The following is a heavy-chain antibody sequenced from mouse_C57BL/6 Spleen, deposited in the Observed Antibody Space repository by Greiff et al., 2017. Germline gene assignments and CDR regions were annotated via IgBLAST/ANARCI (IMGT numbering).Heavy chain of an antibody. CDR1: GFSLTSYG. V-gene: IGHV2-6-1*01. CDR2: IWSDGST. CDR3: ARHRDYGSSYGAMDY. J-gene: IGHJ4*01. D-gene: IGHD1-1*01. Sequence: VQVVESGPGLVAPSQSLSITCTVSGFSLTSYGVHWVRQPPGKGLEWLVVIWSDGSTTYNSARKSRLSISKDNSKSQVFLKMNSLQTDDTAMYYCARHRDYGSSYGAMDYWGQGTSVTVSS.